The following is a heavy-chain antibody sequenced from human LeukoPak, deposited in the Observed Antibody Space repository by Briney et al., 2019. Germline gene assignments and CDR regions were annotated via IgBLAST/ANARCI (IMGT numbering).Heavy chain of an antibody. CDR1: GYTFTIYY. CDR3: ARDGAPARDWG. V-gene: IGHV1-46*01. Sequence: GASVKVSCKASGYTFTIYYMQWVLRAPGQGLEWMGIINPSGGSTSYAQKFQGRVTMTRDTSTSTVYMELSSLRSEDTAVYYCARDGAPARDWGWGQGTLVTVSS. CDR2: INPSGGST. D-gene: IGHD3/OR15-3a*01. J-gene: IGHJ4*02.